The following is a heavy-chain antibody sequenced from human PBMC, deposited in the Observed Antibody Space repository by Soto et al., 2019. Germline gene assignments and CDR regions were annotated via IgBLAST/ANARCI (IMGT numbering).Heavy chain of an antibody. V-gene: IGHV4-4*02. J-gene: IGHJ6*02. CDR1: CGSISSSNW. CDR2: IYHSGST. CDR3: ARGSDMVRGVIRYYYYYYGMDV. D-gene: IGHD3-10*01. Sequence: PSETLSLTCAVSCGSISSSNWWSWVRQPPGKGLEWIGEIYHSGSTNYNPSLKSRVTISVDKSKNQFSLKLSSVTAADTAVYYCARGSDMVRGVIRYYYYYYGMDVWGQGTTVTAP.